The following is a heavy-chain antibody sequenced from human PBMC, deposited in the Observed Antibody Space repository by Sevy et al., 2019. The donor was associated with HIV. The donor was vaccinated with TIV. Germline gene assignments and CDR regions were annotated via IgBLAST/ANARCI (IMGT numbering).Heavy chain of an antibody. CDR2: VNHSGST. CDR1: DGSFSGYS. CDR3: ARGGDGVVPSPIIGLGPWTKYWYFDL. D-gene: IGHD3-3*01. J-gene: IGHJ2*01. Sequence: SETLSLTCTVSDGSFSGYSWDWIRQPPGKGLEWIGEVNHSGSTNYNPSLKSRVTISVDTSKNQFSLKLNFVTAADTAVYYCARGGDGVVPSPIIGLGPWTKYWYFDLWGRGTLVTVSS. V-gene: IGHV4-34*01.